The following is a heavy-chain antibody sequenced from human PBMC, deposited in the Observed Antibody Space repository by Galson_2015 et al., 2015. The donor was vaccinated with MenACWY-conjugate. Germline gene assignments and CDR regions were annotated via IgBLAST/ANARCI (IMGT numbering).Heavy chain of an antibody. Sequence: SVKVSCKASGGTFNRHAISWVRQAPGQGLEFMGGIIPPYDTTKYARKFQGRVTITADKSTSTAYMELTRLSSADTAVYYCATSPQFEDIQRLPASIWFFQEWGQGTLVTGSP. CDR2: IIPPYDTT. J-gene: IGHJ1*01. CDR1: GGTFNRHA. V-gene: IGHV1-69*06. CDR3: ATSPQFEDIQRLPASIWFFQE. D-gene: IGHD2-2*02.